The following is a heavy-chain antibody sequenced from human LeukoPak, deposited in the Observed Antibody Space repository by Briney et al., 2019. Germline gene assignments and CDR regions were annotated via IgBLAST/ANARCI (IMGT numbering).Heavy chain of an antibody. J-gene: IGHJ4*02. CDR2: IYSGGST. CDR1: EFSVNSNY. CDR3: AGNLYTRFGDC. V-gene: IGHV3-53*04. Sequence: GGSLRLSCAASEFSVNSNYMSWVRQAPGKGLEWVLVIYSGGSTYYADSVKGRFTISRHISKNTLYLQMNNQRAEDTAVYYCAGNLYTRFGDCWGQGALVTVSS. D-gene: IGHD2-2*01.